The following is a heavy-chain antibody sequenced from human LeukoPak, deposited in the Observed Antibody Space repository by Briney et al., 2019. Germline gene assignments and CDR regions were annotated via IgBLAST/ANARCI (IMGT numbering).Heavy chain of an antibody. CDR2: IYDSGRT. Sequence: PSETLSLTCTVSGTSVSSFYWSWLRQPPGEGLEGSGYIYDSGRTNYNPSLKSRVTIAVETSKNQFSLKLSSVTAEDTAVYYCARDLTYYDSSGTPYTWFDPWGQGTLVTVSS. CDR1: GTSVSSFY. V-gene: IGHV4-59*02. CDR3: ARDLTYYDSSGTPYTWFDP. D-gene: IGHD3-22*01. J-gene: IGHJ5*02.